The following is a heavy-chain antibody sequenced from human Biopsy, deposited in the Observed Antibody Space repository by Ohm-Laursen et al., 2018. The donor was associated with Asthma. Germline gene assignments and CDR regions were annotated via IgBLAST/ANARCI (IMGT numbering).Heavy chain of an antibody. J-gene: IGHJ5*02. CDR2: IYWDDYN. Sequence: PTQTLTLTGSFSGFSLRTPGVGVGWIRQSPGKALEWLALIYWDDYNLFRPSLKRRLTITKDPSKNQVVLTMTKMDPVDSGTYYCALSQDSGFDDHSPSWFDPWGQGTLVTASS. CDR1: GFSLRTPGVG. CDR3: ALSQDSGFDDHSPSWFDP. D-gene: IGHD3-9*01. V-gene: IGHV2-5*02.